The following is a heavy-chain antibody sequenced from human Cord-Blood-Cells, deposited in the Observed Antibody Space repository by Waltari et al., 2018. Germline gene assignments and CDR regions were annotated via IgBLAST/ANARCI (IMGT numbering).Heavy chain of an antibody. J-gene: IGHJ3*02. D-gene: IGHD1-26*01. CDR3: ARYRVGATIDAFDI. CDR2: IYYGGST. CDR1: GGSISSSSYY. V-gene: IGHV4-39*01. Sequence: QLQLQESGPGLVKRSENLSLTCTVSGGSISSSSYYWGWIRQPPGKGLVWIGSIYYGGSTYYNPSLKSRVTISVDTSKNQFSLKLSSVTAADTAVYYCARYRVGATIDAFDIWGQGTMVTVSS.